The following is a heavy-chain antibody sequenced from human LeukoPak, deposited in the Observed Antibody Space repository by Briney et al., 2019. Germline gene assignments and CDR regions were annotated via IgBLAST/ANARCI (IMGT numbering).Heavy chain of an antibody. D-gene: IGHD3-22*01. CDR1: GYTFTSYD. CDR3: ARINGYYYDSSGYPG. CDR2: MNPNSGNT. V-gene: IGHV1-8*01. J-gene: IGHJ3*01. Sequence: GASVKVSCKASGYTFTSYDINWVRQATGQGLEWMGWMNPNSGNTGYAQKFQGRVTMTRNTSISTAYMELSSLRSEDTAVYYCARINGYYYDSSGYPGWGQGTMVTVSS.